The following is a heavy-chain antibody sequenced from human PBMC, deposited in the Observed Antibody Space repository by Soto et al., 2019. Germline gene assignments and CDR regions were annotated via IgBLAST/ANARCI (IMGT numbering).Heavy chain of an antibody. V-gene: IGHV4-4*07. CDR1: GDSMRTYH. D-gene: IGHD3-16*01. J-gene: IGHJ5*02. CDR3: AREKGGAGNWFDP. CDR2: IYSSGST. Sequence: PXETLSLTCSVTGDSMRTYHWAWIRQSAGKGLEWIGRIYSSGSTHDNPSLRSRVTMSVDTSKNQFSLKLRSVTAADTAVYYCAREKGGAGNWFDPWGQGTLVTVSS.